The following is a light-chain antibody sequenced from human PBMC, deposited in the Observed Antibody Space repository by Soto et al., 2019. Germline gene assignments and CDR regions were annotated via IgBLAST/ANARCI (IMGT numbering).Light chain of an antibody. Sequence: DIPMTQSPSTLSASVGGRVTITCRASQSVGTWVTWYQQKPGKAPKLLIYGASNLESGVPSRFSGSGSGTEFTLTITTLQPDDFATYFCQLYNRNTWSFGPGTKVDI. CDR3: QLYNRNTWS. CDR2: GAS. CDR1: QSVGTW. J-gene: IGKJ1*01. V-gene: IGKV1-5*01.